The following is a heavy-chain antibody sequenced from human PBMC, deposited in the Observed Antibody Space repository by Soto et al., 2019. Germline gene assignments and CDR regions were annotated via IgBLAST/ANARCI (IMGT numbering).Heavy chain of an antibody. J-gene: IGHJ4*02. Sequence: QVQLVQSGAEVKNPGSSVKVTCKASGAIFSSNAISWVRQAPGQGLEWMGGILPIFGRTNYAQKFQGRVTITADASTRTAYMELSSLKSEATAVYYCATGGRGYSYAPRFSFEYWGQGTLVTVSS. D-gene: IGHD5-18*01. V-gene: IGHV1-69*01. CDR3: ATGGRGYSYAPRFSFEY. CDR1: GAIFSSNA. CDR2: ILPIFGRT.